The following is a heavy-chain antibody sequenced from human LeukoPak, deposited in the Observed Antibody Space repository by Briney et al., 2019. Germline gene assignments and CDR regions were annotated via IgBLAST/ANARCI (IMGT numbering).Heavy chain of an antibody. CDR3: ARDGGYSGYAAI. V-gene: IGHV4-31*01. CDR2: IYYSGST. J-gene: IGHJ4*02. D-gene: IGHD5-12*01. CDR1: GGSIGSGGYY. Sequence: PSQTLSLTCTVSGGSIGSGGYYWSWIRQHPGKGLEWIGYIYYSGSTYYNPSLRSQVNISLDTSKNQFSLKLNSVTAADTAVYYCARDGGYSGYAAIWGQGTLVTVSS.